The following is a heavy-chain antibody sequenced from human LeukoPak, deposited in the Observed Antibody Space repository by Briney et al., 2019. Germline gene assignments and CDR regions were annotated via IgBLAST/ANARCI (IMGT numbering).Heavy chain of an antibody. CDR2: ISSSGNTI. V-gene: IGHV3-11*01. CDR3: AREGRDYGGNSCLDY. J-gene: IGHJ4*02. Sequence: GGSLRLSCAASGFTFSDYYMNWIRQAPGKGLEWVSYISSSGNTIYYADSVKGRFTISRDNAKNSLYLQMNSLRAEDTAVYYCAREGRDYGGNSCLDYWGQGTLFTVSS. D-gene: IGHD4-23*01. CDR1: GFTFSDYY.